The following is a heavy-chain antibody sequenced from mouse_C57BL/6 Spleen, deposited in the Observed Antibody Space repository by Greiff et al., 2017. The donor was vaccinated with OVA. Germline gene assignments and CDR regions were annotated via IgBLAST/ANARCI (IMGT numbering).Heavy chain of an antibody. CDR2: INPNNGGT. D-gene: IGHD1-1*01. V-gene: IGHV1-22*01. Sequence: EVQLQQSGPELVKPGASVKMSCKASGYTFTDYNMHWVKQSHGKSLEWIGYINPNNGGTSYNQKFKGKATLTVNKSSSTAYMELRSLTSEDSAVYYCARSRYYGSSFDYWGQGTTLTVSS. J-gene: IGHJ2*01. CDR3: ARSRYYGSSFDY. CDR1: GYTFTDYN.